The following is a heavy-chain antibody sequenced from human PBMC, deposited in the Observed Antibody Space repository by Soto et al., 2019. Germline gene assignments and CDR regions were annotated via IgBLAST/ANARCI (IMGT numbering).Heavy chain of an antibody. CDR3: ASRDPGTSVDY. D-gene: IGHD1-7*01. CDR2: IYRTGST. Sequence: SETLSLTCAVSGGSFTSNNWWTWVRQPPGQGLEWIGEIYRTGSTNYNPSPKSRVTISLDKSENQFSLKVTSLTAADTAVYYCASRDPGTSVDYWGQGTLVTVSS. J-gene: IGHJ4*02. V-gene: IGHV4-4*02. CDR1: GGSFTSNNW.